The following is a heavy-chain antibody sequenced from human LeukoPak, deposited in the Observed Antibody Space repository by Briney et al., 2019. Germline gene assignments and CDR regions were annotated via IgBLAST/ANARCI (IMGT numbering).Heavy chain of an antibody. Sequence: SETLSLTCTVSGGSISSYYWSWIRQPPGKGLEWIGYIYYSGSTNYNPSLKSRVTISVDTSKNQFSLKLSSVPAADTAVYYCARSAWFREFYFGYWGQGTLVTVSS. J-gene: IGHJ4*02. D-gene: IGHD3-10*01. CDR3: ARSAWFREFYFGY. CDR1: GGSISSYY. V-gene: IGHV4-59*01. CDR2: IYYSGST.